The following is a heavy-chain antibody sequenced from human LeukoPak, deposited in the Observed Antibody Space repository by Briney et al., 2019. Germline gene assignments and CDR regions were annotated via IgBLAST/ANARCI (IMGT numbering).Heavy chain of an antibody. V-gene: IGHV4-34*01. Sequence: SETLSLTCAVYGGSFSGYYWSWIRQPPGKGLEWIGEINHSGSTNYNPSLKSRVTISVDTSKNQFSLKLSSVTAADTAVYYCARVMGRVVTAIDYWGQGTLVTVSS. J-gene: IGHJ4*02. CDR2: INHSGST. CDR1: GGSFSGYY. D-gene: IGHD2-21*02. CDR3: ARVMGRVVTAIDY.